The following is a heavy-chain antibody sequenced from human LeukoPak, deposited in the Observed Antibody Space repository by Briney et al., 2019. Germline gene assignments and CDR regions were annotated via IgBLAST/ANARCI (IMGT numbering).Heavy chain of an antibody. V-gene: IGHV4-39*07. CDR2: IYYSGST. J-gene: IGHJ6*03. Sequence: PSETLSLTCTVSGGSISSSSYYWGWIRQPPGKGLEWIGSIYYSGSTYYNPSLKSRVTISVDTSKNQFSLKLSSVTAADTAVYYCARGVGRHYYGSGRVPGYYYMDVWGKGTTVTVSS. CDR3: ARGVGRHYYGSGRVPGYYYMDV. D-gene: IGHD3-10*01. CDR1: GGSISSSSYY.